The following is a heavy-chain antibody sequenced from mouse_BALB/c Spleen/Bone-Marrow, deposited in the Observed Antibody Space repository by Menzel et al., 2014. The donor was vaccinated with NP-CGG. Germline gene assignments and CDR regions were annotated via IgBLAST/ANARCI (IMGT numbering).Heavy chain of an antibody. CDR1: GFNIKDTY. J-gene: IGHJ2*01. CDR2: IDPANGNT. CDR3: ARYRLGTYFDY. V-gene: IGHV14-3*02. Sequence: EVQLQQSGAELVKPGASVKLSCTASGFNIKDTYMHWVKQRPEQGLEWIGRIDPANGNTKYVPKFQGKATITADTSSNTAYLQLSSLTSEDTAVYYCARYRLGTYFDYWGQGTTLTVSS. D-gene: IGHD1-2*01.